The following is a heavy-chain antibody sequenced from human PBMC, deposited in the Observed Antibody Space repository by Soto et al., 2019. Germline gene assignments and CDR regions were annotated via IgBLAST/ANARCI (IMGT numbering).Heavy chain of an antibody. CDR2: IKQDGSEK. J-gene: IGHJ6*03. Sequence: GGSLRLSCAASGFTFSSYWMSWVRQAPGKGLEWVANIKQDGSEKYYVDSVKGRFTISRDXXXXXXXXXXXXXXXEDXXXXXXXXXXXXXXGSPKYYYYYYYMDVWGKGTTVTVSS. CDR1: GFTFSSYW. V-gene: IGHV3-7*01. D-gene: IGHD3-10*01. CDR3: XXXXXXXXGSPKYYYYYYYMDV.